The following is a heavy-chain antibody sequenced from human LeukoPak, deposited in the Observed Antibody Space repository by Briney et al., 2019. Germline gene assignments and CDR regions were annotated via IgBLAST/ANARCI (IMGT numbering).Heavy chain of an antibody. CDR1: GYTFIGYY. V-gene: IGHV1-2*02. Sequence: ASVKVSCKASGYTFIGYYMHWVRQAPGQGLEWMGWINPNSGGTNYAQKFQGRVTMTRDTSISTAYMELSRLRSDDTAVYYCASARGSSSWFVVSEYYYYMDVWGKGTTVTVSS. D-gene: IGHD6-13*01. J-gene: IGHJ6*03. CDR2: INPNSGGT. CDR3: ASARGSSSWFVVSEYYYYMDV.